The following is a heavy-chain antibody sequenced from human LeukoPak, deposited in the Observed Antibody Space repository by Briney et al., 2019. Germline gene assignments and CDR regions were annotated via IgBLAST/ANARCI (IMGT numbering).Heavy chain of an antibody. CDR1: GGTFSSYA. J-gene: IGHJ3*02. V-gene: IGHV1-69*04. Sequence: ASVKVSCKASGGTFSSYAITWVRQAPGQGLEWMGRIIPILGIANYAQKFQGRVTITADKSTSTAYMELSSLRSEDTAVYYCATCSGPHDAFDIWGQGTMVTVSS. CDR2: IIPILGIA. D-gene: IGHD3-10*02. CDR3: ATCSGPHDAFDI.